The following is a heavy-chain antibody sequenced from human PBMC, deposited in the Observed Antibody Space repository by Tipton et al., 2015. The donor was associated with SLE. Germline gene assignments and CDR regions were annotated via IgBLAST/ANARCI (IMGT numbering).Heavy chain of an antibody. V-gene: IGHV1-18*01. CDR3: AREVYSGSYYYYYGMDV. CDR1: GYTFSSYD. J-gene: IGHJ6*02. Sequence: QSGAEVKKPGASVKVSCKASGYTFSSYDISWVRQATGQGLEWMGWISTYNGNTHYAQNLQGRVTMTTYTSTSTAYMELRSLRSDDTAVYYCAREVYSGSYYYYYGMDVWGQGTTVTISS. CDR2: ISTYNGNT. D-gene: IGHD3-10*01.